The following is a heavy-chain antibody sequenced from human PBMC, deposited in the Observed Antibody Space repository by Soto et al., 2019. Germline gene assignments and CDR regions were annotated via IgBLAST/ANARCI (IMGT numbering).Heavy chain of an antibody. Sequence: VKVTCKASRYTFTRYSINSLRQATGQGLEWMGWISGYNGNTNYAQNLQGRVTLTTDTSTSTAYMELRSLKSDDTAVYYCARGRSHTQPTPVRDTWGLGTLVTVS. J-gene: IGHJ5*02. D-gene: IGHD1-1*01. V-gene: IGHV1-18*01. CDR1: RYTFTRYS. CDR2: ISGYNGNT. CDR3: ARGRSHTQPTPVRDT.